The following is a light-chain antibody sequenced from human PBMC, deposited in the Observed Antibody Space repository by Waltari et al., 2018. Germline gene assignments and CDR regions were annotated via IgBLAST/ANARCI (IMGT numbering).Light chain of an antibody. CDR3: SSHGGSKV. Sequence: QSALTQPPSASGSPGQSVTISCTGTSSHVGAHNYFSWYQQYPGKAPKLIIYEVSKRPSGVPDRFSGSKSGNTASLTVSGLQADDEADYYCSSHGGSKVFGGGTKLTVL. CDR2: EVS. J-gene: IGLJ2*01. CDR1: SSHVGAHNY. V-gene: IGLV2-8*01.